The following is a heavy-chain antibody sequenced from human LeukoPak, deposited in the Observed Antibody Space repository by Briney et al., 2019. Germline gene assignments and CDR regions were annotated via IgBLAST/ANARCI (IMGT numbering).Heavy chain of an antibody. CDR1: GFTFSSYA. CDR2: ISGSGGST. J-gene: IGHJ4*02. Sequence: GGSLRLSCAASGFTFSSYAMRWVRQAPGKGLEWVSAISGSGGSTYHADSVKGRFTISRDNSKNTLYLQMNSLRAEDTAVYYCAASPESIAVAGWGQGTLVTVSS. D-gene: IGHD6-19*01. CDR3: AASPESIAVAG. V-gene: IGHV3-23*01.